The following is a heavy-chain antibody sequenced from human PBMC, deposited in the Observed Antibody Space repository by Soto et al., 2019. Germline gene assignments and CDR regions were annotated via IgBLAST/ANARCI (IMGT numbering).Heavy chain of an antibody. CDR1: GFIFSGSA. CDR3: LRGRSPYYYDY. CDR2: ILSKAGNYAA. Sequence: EVQLVESGGGLVQPGGSLKLSCAASGFIFSGSAVHWVRQASGKGLEWVGRILSKAGNYAAAYPASMKGRFTISRDDSENTAFLQMNSLKTEDTAVYYCLRGRSPYYYDYWGQGTLVAFSS. V-gene: IGHV3-73*01. J-gene: IGHJ4*02.